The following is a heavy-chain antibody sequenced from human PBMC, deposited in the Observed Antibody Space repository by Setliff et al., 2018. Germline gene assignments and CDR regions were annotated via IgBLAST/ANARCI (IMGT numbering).Heavy chain of an antibody. CDR1: GGSFSSFY. J-gene: IGHJ4*02. Sequence: SETRSLTCAVYGGSFSSFYWSWIRQPPGKGLEWIGEINHSGTTNYNPSLKSRVTISVDTSKKQFSLKLSSVTAADTAVYYCAKFGPLDLTGDWAFDNWGQGTLVTVSS. CDR3: AKFGPLDLTGDWAFDN. D-gene: IGHD7-27*01. V-gene: IGHV4-34*01. CDR2: INHSGTT.